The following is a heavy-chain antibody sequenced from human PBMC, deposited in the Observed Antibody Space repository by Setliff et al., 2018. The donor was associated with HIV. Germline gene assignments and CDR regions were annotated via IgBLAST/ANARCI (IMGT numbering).Heavy chain of an antibody. Sequence: GGSLRLSCAASGFTFSGYWMHWVRQAPGKGLVWVSRINSDGSSTAYADSVKGRFTISRDNAKNTLYLQMNSLRAEDTAVYYCARGGSNSWSPFDYWGQGTLVTVSS. CDR1: GFTFSGYW. CDR2: INSDGSST. V-gene: IGHV3-74*01. J-gene: IGHJ4*02. D-gene: IGHD6-13*01. CDR3: ARGGSNSWSPFDY.